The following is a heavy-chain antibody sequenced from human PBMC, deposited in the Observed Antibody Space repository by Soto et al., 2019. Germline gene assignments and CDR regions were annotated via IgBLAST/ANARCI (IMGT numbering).Heavy chain of an antibody. D-gene: IGHD4-17*01. CDR1: GFTFSSYA. J-gene: IGHJ2*01. CDR3: AQRTVGWYFDL. V-gene: IGHV3-23*01. Sequence: EVQLLESGGGLVQPGGSLRLSCAASGFTFSSYAMNWVRQAPGKGLEWVSVISGSGGSTYYADSVKGRFTISRDNSKNPLYLQMNSLRAEDTAVYYCAQRTVGWYFDLWGRGTLVTVSS. CDR2: ISGSGGST.